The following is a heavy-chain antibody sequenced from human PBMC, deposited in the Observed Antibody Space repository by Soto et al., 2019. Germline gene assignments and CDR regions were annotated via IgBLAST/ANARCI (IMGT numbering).Heavy chain of an antibody. CDR2: ISYDGSST. V-gene: IGHV3-30*03. CDR1: GFTFSSYG. CDR3: ARKAPVNCSGGSCKLSGSFDY. D-gene: IGHD2-15*01. Sequence: GGSLRLSCAASGFTFSSYGMHWVRQAPGKGLEWVAVISYDGSSTSYADSVKGRFTISRDNAKNTLYLQMNSLRAEDTAVYYCARKAPVNCSGGSCKLSGSFDYWGQGTLVTVSS. J-gene: IGHJ4*02.